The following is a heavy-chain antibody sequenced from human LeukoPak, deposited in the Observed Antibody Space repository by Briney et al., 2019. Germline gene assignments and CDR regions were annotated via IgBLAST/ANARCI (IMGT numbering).Heavy chain of an antibody. CDR1: GITLSNHEFSHYE. J-gene: IGHJ6*04. Sequence: GGSLRLSCEASGITLSNHEFSHYEMNLVRQAPGKGVEWISYISSSGANRYYAESVKGRFTVSRDNGKDAHYLQMNRLRVEDTAVYYCARGRYSLFELVLDVWGKGTTVTISS. CDR2: ISSSGANR. D-gene: IGHD6-13*01. CDR3: ARGRYSLFELVLDV. V-gene: IGHV3-48*03.